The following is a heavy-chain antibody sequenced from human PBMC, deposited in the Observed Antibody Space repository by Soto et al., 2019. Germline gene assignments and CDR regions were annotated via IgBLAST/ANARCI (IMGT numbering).Heavy chain of an antibody. V-gene: IGHV3-53*04. CDR2: IYSGGST. CDR3: ARGVSASIAARRATHNLFDS. D-gene: IGHD6-6*01. Sequence: GWSLRLSCAASGFTVSSNYMSWVRQAPGKGLEWVSVIYSGGSTYYADSVKGRFTISRHNSKNTLYLQMNSLRAEDTAVYYCARGVSASIAARRATHNLFDSRGQGTSVIVSS. J-gene: IGHJ5*01. CDR1: GFTVSSNY.